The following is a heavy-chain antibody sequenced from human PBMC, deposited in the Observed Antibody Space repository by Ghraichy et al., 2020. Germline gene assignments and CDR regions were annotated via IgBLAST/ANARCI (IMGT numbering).Heavy chain of an antibody. CDR2: IIPIFGTA. CDR1: GGTFSSYA. D-gene: IGHD5-12*01. Sequence: SVKVSCKASGGTFSSYAISWVRQAPGQGLEWMGGIIPIFGTANYAQKFQGRVTITADKSTSTAYMELSSLRSEDTAVYYCARATVDIVAPYYFDYWGQGTLVTVSS. J-gene: IGHJ4*02. CDR3: ARATVDIVAPYYFDY. V-gene: IGHV1-69*06.